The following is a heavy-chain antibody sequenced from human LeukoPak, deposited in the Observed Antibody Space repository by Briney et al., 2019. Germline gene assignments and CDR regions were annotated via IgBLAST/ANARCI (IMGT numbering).Heavy chain of an antibody. CDR3: ARYSATYHAWHV. V-gene: IGHV3-7*05. J-gene: IGHJ3*01. CDR2: VNPDGREQ. Sequence: GGSLRLSCAASGFTFSGFWMTWVRQAPGKGLEWVANVNPDGREQYYGDSVKGRFTISRDNAKSSLSLQMSSLRAEDTAVYFCARYSATYHAWHVWGQGTMVTASS. CDR1: GFTFSGFW. D-gene: IGHD2-21*01.